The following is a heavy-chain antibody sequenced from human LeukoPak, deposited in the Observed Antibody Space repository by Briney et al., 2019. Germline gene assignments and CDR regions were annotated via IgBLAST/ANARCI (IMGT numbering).Heavy chain of an antibody. D-gene: IGHD3-3*01. V-gene: IGHV3-66*01. Sequence: GGSLRLSCAASGFTVSSNYMSWVRQAPGKGLEWVSVIYSGGSTYYADSVKGRFTISRDNSKNTLYLQMNSLRAEDTAVYYCARACYDSWSGYYFDYWGQGTLVTVSS. J-gene: IGHJ4*02. CDR2: IYSGGST. CDR3: ARACYDSWSGYYFDY. CDR1: GFTVSSNY.